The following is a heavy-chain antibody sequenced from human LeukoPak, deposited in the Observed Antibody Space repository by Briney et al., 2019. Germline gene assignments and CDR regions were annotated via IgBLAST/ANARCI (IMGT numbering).Heavy chain of an antibody. CDR3: ARGDCSSTSCQDYYYGMDV. V-gene: IGHV3-48*03. Sequence: GGSLRLSCAASGFTFSSYEMNWVRQAPGKGLEWVSYIISSGRTIYYADSVKGRFTISRDNARNSLYLQMNSLRAEDTAVYYCARGDCSSTSCQDYYYGMDVWGKGTTVTVSS. J-gene: IGHJ6*04. CDR1: GFTFSSYE. D-gene: IGHD2-2*01. CDR2: IISSGRTI.